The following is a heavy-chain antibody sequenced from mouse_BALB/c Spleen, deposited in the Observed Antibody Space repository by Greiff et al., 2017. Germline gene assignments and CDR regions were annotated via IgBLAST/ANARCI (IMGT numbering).Heavy chain of an antibody. Sequence: QVQLKESGAELARPGASVKLSCKASGYTFTDYYINWVKQRTGQGLEWIGEIYPGSGNTYYNEKFKGKATLTADKSSSTAYMQLSSLTSEDSAVYFCAKYGNYTGYFDVWGAGTTVTVSS. D-gene: IGHD2-10*02. CDR1: GYTFTDYY. V-gene: IGHV1-77*01. CDR2: IYPGSGNT. CDR3: AKYGNYTGYFDV. J-gene: IGHJ1*01.